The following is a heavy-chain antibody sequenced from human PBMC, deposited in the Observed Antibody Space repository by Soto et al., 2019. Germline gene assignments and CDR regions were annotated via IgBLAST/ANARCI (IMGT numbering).Heavy chain of an antibody. CDR1: GFTFSSYA. Sequence: PGGSLRLACAASGFTFSSYAMSWFRQPPGKWMEWVSAISGSGGSTYYADSVKGRFTISRDNSTHTLYLQMNSLRAGDTAVYYCAKLWGRSRTGCHDYWGQGTLVTVSS. CDR3: AKLWGRSRTGCHDY. J-gene: IGHJ4*02. CDR2: ISGSGGST. D-gene: IGHD2-2*01. V-gene: IGHV3-23*01.